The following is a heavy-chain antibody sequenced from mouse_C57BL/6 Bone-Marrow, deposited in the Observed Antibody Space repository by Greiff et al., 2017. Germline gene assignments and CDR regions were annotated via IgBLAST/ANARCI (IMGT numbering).Heavy chain of an antibody. J-gene: IGHJ2*01. CDR2: INPNNGGT. Sequence: VQLQQSGPELVKPGASVKISCKASGYTFTDYYMNWVKQSHGKSLEWIGDINPNNGGTSYNQKFKGKATLTVDKSSSTAYMELRSLTSEDSAVYYCARISGGSRGYWGQGTTLTVSS. CDR1: GYTFTDYY. CDR3: ARISGGSRGY. V-gene: IGHV1-26*01. D-gene: IGHD1-1*01.